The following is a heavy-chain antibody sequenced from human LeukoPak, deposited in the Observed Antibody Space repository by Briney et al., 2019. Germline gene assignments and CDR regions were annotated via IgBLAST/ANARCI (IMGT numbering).Heavy chain of an antibody. CDR1: GFTFSSYW. CDR2: ISGSGGST. D-gene: IGHD6-19*01. Sequence: PGGSLRLSCAASGFTFSSYWMTWVRQAPGKGLEWVSAISGSGGSTYCADSVKGRFTISRDNSKNTLYLQMNSLRAEDTAVYYCAKDLDYIAVAGPDAFDIWGQGTMVTVSS. J-gene: IGHJ3*02. V-gene: IGHV3-23*01. CDR3: AKDLDYIAVAGPDAFDI.